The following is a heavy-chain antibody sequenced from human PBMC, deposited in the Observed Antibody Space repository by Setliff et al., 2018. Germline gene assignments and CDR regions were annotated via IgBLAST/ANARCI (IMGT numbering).Heavy chain of an antibody. CDR2: INHSGST. CDR1: GESFSGHY. J-gene: IGHJ6*03. CDR3: ARGFDVCGGGACYEYFYMDV. Sequence: SETLSLTCAVYGESFSGHYWSWIRQPPGKGLEWIGEINHSGSTNYNPSLKSRVTISVDTSKNQFSLKLSSVAAADTAVYYCARGFDVCGGGACYEYFYMDVWGKGTTVTVSS. V-gene: IGHV4-34*01. D-gene: IGHD2-21*01.